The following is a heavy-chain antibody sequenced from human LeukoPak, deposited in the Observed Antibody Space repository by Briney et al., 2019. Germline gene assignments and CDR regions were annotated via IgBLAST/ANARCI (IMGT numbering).Heavy chain of an antibody. D-gene: IGHD6-19*01. CDR2: FSGSGGST. J-gene: IGHJ6*03. V-gene: IGHV3-23*01. Sequence: SGGSLRLSCAASGFTFSSYAMSWVRQAPGKGLECISGFSGSGGSTYYADSVKGRFTISRDNAKNSLYLQMNSLRAEDTAVYYCARDGYSSGWYSSLYYMDVWGKGTTVTVSS. CDR3: ARDGYSSGWYSSLYYMDV. CDR1: GFTFSSYA.